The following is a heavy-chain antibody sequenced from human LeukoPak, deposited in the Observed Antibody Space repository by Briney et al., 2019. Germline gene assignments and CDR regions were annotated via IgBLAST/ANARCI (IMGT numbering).Heavy chain of an antibody. J-gene: IGHJ4*02. V-gene: IGHV3-30*01. CDR2: ISYDGSNK. Sequence: PGRSLRLSCAASGFTFSSYAMHWVRQAPGKGLEWAAVISYDGSNKYYADSVKGRFTISRDNSKNTLYLQMNSLRAEDTAVYYCARVMAGYSGYGPGYGYWGQGTLVTVSS. CDR1: GFTFSSYA. CDR3: ARVMAGYSGYGPGYGY. D-gene: IGHD5-12*01.